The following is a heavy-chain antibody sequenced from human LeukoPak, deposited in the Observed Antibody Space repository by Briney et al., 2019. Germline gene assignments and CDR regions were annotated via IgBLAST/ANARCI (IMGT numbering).Heavy chain of an antibody. Sequence: PSETLSLTCTVPGGSIRSSSYYWGWIRQPPGKGLEWIGSIYYSGSTYYNPSLKSRVTISVDTSKNQFSLKLSSVTAADTAVYYCARWVPQSNAFDIWGQGTMVTVSS. CDR2: IYYSGST. CDR1: GGSIRSSSYY. V-gene: IGHV4-39*01. J-gene: IGHJ3*02. CDR3: ARWVPQSNAFDI.